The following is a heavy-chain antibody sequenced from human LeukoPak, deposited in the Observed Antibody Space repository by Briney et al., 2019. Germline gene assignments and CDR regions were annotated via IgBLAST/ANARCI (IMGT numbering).Heavy chain of an antibody. J-gene: IGHJ5*02. CDR2: ISGGGVNT. CDR1: GFTFSSYA. Sequence: GGSLRLSCSTSGFTFSSYAMGWVRQGPGKGLECVSGISGGGVNTYYADSVKGRFTISRDNAKKSLYLQMNSLRAEDTAVYYCARTYYYDSSGYREDWFDPWGQGTLVTVSS. D-gene: IGHD3-22*01. V-gene: IGHV3-23*01. CDR3: ARTYYYDSSGYREDWFDP.